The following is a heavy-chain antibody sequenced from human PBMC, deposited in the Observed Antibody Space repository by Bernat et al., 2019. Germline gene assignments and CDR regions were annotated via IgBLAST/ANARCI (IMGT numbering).Heavy chain of an antibody. Sequence: EVQLVESGGGVIQPGGSLRLSCAPSGFFFNSYVMHWVRQAPGMGLEWVSRINHDASVTSYADSVKGRFTISRDNSKDSLYLQMHSRRAEDTALYYCVRDNANWAFDYWGRGTLVTVSS. CDR1: GFFFNSYV. CDR3: VRDNANWAFDY. J-gene: IGHJ4*02. D-gene: IGHD7-27*01. V-gene: IGHV3-43*02. CDR2: INHDASVT.